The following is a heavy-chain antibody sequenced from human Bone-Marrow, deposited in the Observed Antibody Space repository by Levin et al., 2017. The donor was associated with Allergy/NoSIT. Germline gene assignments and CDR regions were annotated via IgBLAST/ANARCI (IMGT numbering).Heavy chain of an antibody. CDR2: ISSSSSYI. Sequence: SGGSLRLSCAASGFTFSSYSMNWVRQAPGKGLEWVSSISSSSSYIYYADSVKGRFTISRDNAKNSLYLQMNSLRAEDTAVYYCATSLYYDFWSGYYTPFDYWGQGTLVTVSS. V-gene: IGHV3-21*01. CDR3: ATSLYYDFWSGYYTPFDY. CDR1: GFTFSSYS. D-gene: IGHD3-3*01. J-gene: IGHJ4*02.